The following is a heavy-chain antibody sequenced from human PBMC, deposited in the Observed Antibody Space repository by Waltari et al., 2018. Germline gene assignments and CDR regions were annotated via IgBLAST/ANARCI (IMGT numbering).Heavy chain of an antibody. D-gene: IGHD4-17*01. V-gene: IGHV3-23*01. J-gene: IGHJ5*01. Sequence: EVQLLESGGDLVQPGGSLRLSCAASGFTFSSFAMSWVRQAPGKGLAWVAILAGTTSTTYADSVKGRFTISRDNSRNTLYLQMNSLRGEDTAVYYCAKGATVTGGRWFDSWGQGILVTVSS. CDR2: LAGTTSTT. CDR1: GFTFSSFA. CDR3: AKGATVTGGRWFDS.